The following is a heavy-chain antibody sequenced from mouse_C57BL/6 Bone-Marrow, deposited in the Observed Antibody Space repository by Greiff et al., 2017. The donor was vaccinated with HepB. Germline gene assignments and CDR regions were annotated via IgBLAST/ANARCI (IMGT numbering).Heavy chain of an antibody. CDR2: IRSKSSNYAT. D-gene: IGHD2-4*01. CDR1: GFTFNTYA. Sequence: EVQLVESGGGLVQPKGSLKLSCAASGFTFNTYAMHWVRQAPGKGLEWVARIRSKSSNYATYYADSVKDRFTISRDDSQSMLYLQMNNLKTEDTAMYYCGLGIVYDYPYYYAMDYWGQGTSVTVSS. CDR3: GLGIVYDYPYYYAMDY. J-gene: IGHJ4*01. V-gene: IGHV10-3*01.